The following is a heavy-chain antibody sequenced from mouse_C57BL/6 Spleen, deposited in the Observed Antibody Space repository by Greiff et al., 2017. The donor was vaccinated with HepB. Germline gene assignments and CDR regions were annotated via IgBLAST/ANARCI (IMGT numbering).Heavy chain of an antibody. CDR1: GFTFSSYA. V-gene: IGHV5-4*01. CDR3: ASGAGSSYGYAMDY. J-gene: IGHJ4*01. D-gene: IGHD1-1*01. CDR2: ISDGGSYT. Sequence: EVHLVESGGGLVKPGGSLKLSCAASGFTFSSYAMSWVRQTPEKRLEWVATISDGGSYTYYPDNVKGRFTISRDNAKNNLYLQMIHLKSEDTAMYYCASGAGSSYGYAMDYWGQGTSVTVSS.